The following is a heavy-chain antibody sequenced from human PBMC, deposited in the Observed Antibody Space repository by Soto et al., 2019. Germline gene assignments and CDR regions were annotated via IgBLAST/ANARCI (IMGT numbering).Heavy chain of an antibody. CDR1: GFTFSTYG. CDR3: ARDGLMGVTNLAAD. CDR2: ISNDGSDT. V-gene: IGHV3-30*03. D-gene: IGHD2-21*02. Sequence: QVQLVESGGGVVQPGRSLRLSCAASGFTFSTYGMHWVRQAPGKGLEWVAVISNDGSDTYYADSVKGRFTISRDNSKNTLYLQMNSPSAEDTAVYYCARDGLMGVTNLAADWGQGTLVTVSS. J-gene: IGHJ4*02.